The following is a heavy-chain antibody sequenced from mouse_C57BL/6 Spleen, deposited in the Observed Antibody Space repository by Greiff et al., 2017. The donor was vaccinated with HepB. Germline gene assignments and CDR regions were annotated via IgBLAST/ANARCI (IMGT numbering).Heavy chain of an antibody. CDR3: ARRELLYAMDY. CDR1: GFTFSDYG. J-gene: IGHJ4*01. Sequence: EVKLMESGGGLVKPGGSLKLSCAASGFTFSDYGMHWVRQAPEKGLEWVAYISSGSSTIYYADTVKGRFTISRDNAKNTLFLQMTSLRSEDTAMYYCARRELLYAMDYWGQGTSVTVSS. CDR2: ISSGSSTI. V-gene: IGHV5-17*01.